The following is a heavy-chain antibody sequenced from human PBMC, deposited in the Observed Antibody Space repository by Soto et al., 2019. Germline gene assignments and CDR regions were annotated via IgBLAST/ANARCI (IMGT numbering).Heavy chain of an antibody. Sequence: GASVKVSCKASGYTFNTYFIHWVRQAPGQGLEWVGGIITSIDTKNYAQKFQGRVTMTADESTSTAYMELSSLRSEDTAVYYCARLRPPYSSGEEADYWGQGTLVTVSS. V-gene: IGHV1-69*13. CDR3: ARLRPPYSSGEEADY. D-gene: IGHD6-19*01. CDR1: GYTFNTYF. J-gene: IGHJ4*02. CDR2: IITSIDTK.